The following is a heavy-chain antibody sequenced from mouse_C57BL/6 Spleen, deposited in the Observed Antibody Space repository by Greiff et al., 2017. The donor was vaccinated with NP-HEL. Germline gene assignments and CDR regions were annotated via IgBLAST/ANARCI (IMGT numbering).Heavy chain of an antibody. Sequence: EVKLMESGPGMVKPSQSLSLTCTVTGYSITSGYDWHWIRHFPGNKLEWMGYISYSGGTNYNPSLKSRISITHDTSKNHFFLKLNSVTTEDTATYYCARADSRYAMDYWGQGTSVTVSS. CDR1: GYSITSGYD. CDR2: ISYSGGT. V-gene: IGHV3-1*01. J-gene: IGHJ4*01. CDR3: ARADSRYAMDY.